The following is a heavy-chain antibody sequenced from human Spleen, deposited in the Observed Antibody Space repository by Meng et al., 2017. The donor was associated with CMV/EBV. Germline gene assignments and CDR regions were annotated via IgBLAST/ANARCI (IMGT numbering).Heavy chain of an antibody. D-gene: IGHD2-2*01. CDR3: ARVGIRDIVVVPAYGMDV. CDR1: GFNFIAYS. V-gene: IGHV3-48*04. CDR2: ITSSSGIK. J-gene: IGHJ6*02. Sequence: GGSLRLSCAASGFNFIAYSMNWVRQAPGKGLEWVSYITSSSGIKYYADSVKGRFTISRDNAKNSLYLQMDSLSAEDTAVYYCARVGIRDIVVVPAYGMDVWGPGTTVTVSS.